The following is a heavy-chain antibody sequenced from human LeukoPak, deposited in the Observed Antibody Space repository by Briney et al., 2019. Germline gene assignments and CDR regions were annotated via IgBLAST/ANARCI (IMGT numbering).Heavy chain of an antibody. Sequence: ASVMVSCKASGYTFTNYGISWVRQAPGQGLEWMSWISANNGETRYAQNFQGRVTMTTDTSTTTAYTELRSLRSDDTAVYYCARDGTSTDDYWGQGTLVTVSS. J-gene: IGHJ4*02. D-gene: IGHD2-2*01. CDR2: ISANNGET. CDR3: ARDGTSTDDY. V-gene: IGHV1-18*04. CDR1: GYTFTNYG.